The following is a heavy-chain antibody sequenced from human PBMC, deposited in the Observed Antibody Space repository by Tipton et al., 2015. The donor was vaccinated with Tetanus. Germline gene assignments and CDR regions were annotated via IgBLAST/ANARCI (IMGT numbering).Heavy chain of an antibody. J-gene: IGHJ6*04. D-gene: IGHD1-14*01. CDR2: ISGSRLTP. CDR1: GFTFSRSW. CDR3: AKEALGVLNL. Sequence: SLRLSCAASGFTFSRSWMTWLRQAPGNGLEWVAAISGSRLTPYYADSVKGRFTISRDNSKNTLSLQLNSLRADDTAIYYCAKEALGVLNLWGKGTTVIVSS. V-gene: IGHV3-23*01.